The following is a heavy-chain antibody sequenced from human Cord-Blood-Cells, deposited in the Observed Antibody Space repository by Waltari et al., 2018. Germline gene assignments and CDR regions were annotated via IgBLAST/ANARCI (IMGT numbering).Heavy chain of an antibody. CDR2: ISGSGGST. J-gene: IGHJ4*02. CDR1: GFTFSSHA. CDR3: AKAEVRTGTTCPFDY. Sequence: EVQLLESGGGLVQPGGSLRLSCAASGFTFSSHAMSWVRQAPGKGLGWVSAISGSGGSTYYADSVRGRFTISRDNSKNTLYLQMNSLRAEDTAVYYCAKAEVRTGTTCPFDYWGQGTLVTVSS. V-gene: IGHV3-23*01. D-gene: IGHD1-7*01.